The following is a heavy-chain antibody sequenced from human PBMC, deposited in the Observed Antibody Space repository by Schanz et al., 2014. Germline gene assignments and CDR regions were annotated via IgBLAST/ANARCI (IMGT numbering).Heavy chain of an antibody. Sequence: QVQLVQSGAEVKKPGASVKVSCKASGYTFTSDSMHWVRQAIGQGPEWMGWMQPDSGKTHYAEKFQGRVAMTRDVSISTAYIELSSLASEDTAVYYCARGQRRTIGRPFGPWGQGTLVTVSS. D-gene: IGHD6-25*01. V-gene: IGHV1-8*02. CDR2: MQPDSGKT. J-gene: IGHJ5*02. CDR1: GYTFTSDS. CDR3: ARGQRRTIGRPFGP.